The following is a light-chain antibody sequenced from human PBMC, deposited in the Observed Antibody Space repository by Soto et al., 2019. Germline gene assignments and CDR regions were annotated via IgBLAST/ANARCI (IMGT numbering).Light chain of an antibody. CDR2: DAS. J-gene: IGKJ4*01. Sequence: EIVMTQSAASLSVSPGERATLSYRASQSVSSDLAWYQQKPGQAPRLLIYDASTRATGIPVRFSGSGSGTEFTLTISSLQSEDFALYYCQQYNKWPPLTFGGGTKVEI. CDR3: QQYNKWPPLT. V-gene: IGKV3-15*01. CDR1: QSVSSD.